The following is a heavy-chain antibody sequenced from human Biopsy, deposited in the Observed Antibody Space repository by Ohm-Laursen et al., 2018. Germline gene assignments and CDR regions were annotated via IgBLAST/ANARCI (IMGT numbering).Heavy chain of an antibody. Sequence: GTLSLTCTVSGGSFTGHYWTWIRQPPGKGLEWIGHIHYTGHIRINPSLNSRATISVDTSKDQFSLKLSSLTAADTAIYYCARLSTLFGVADFTDDWGQGTLVTVSS. CDR1: GGSFTGHY. D-gene: IGHD3-3*01. CDR2: IHYTGHI. J-gene: IGHJ4*02. CDR3: ARLSTLFGVADFTDD. V-gene: IGHV4-59*08.